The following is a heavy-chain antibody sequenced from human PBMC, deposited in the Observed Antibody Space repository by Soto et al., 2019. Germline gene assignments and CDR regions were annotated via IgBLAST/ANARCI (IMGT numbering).Heavy chain of an antibody. CDR1: GYTFTSYY. D-gene: IGHD4-17*01. V-gene: IGHV1-46*01. CDR3: ARDITPDGGDYSFDY. CDR2: INPSGGST. Sequence: VASVKVSCKASGYTFTSYYMHWVRQAPGQGLEWMGIINPSGGSTSYAQKFQGRVTMTRDTSTSTVYMELSSLRSEDTAVYYCARDITPDGGDYSFDYWGQGTLVTVSS. J-gene: IGHJ4*02.